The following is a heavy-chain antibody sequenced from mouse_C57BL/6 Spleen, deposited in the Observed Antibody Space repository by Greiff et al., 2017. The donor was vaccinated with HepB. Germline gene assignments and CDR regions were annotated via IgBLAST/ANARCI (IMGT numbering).Heavy chain of an antibody. V-gene: IGHV1-72*01. D-gene: IGHD1-1*01. J-gene: IGHJ4*01. Sequence: QVQLQQPGAELVKPGASVKLSCKASGYTFTSYWMPWVKQRPGRGLEWIGRIDPNSGGTKYNEKFTSKATLTVDKPSSTAYIQLSSLTSEDSAVYYCAIPNPVVATDYYAMDYWGQGTSVTVSS. CDR3: AIPNPVVATDYYAMDY. CDR2: IDPNSGGT. CDR1: GYTFTSYW.